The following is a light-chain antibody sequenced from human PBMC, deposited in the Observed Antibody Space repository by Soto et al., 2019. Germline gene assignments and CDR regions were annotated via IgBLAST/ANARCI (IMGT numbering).Light chain of an antibody. CDR1: QDISTY. Sequence: DIQVTQSPSSLSASVGDRLTITCQASQDISTYLNWYQQKPGKAPKLLISDASKLEPGVPSRFTGSGSGTDFSLIISRLQPEDIATYYCQQYDTLRTFGQGTNVEIQ. V-gene: IGKV1-33*01. J-gene: IGKJ2*01. CDR2: DAS. CDR3: QQYDTLRT.